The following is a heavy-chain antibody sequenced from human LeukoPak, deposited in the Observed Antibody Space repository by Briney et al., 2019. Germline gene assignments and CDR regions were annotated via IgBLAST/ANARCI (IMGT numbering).Heavy chain of an antibody. CDR3: ARGYSSSWYDY. Sequence: PSETLSLTCTVSGGSISSSSYYWGWIRQPPGKGREWIGTIYYSGSTYYNPSLESRVTISVDTSKNQFSPKLSSVTAADTAVYYCARGYSSSWYDYWGQGTLVTVSS. J-gene: IGHJ4*02. CDR1: GGSISSSSYY. V-gene: IGHV4-39*01. D-gene: IGHD6-13*01. CDR2: IYYSGST.